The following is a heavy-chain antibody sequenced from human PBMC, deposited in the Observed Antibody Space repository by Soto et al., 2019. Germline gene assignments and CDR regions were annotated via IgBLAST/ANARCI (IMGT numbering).Heavy chain of an antibody. Sequence: PGGCLRLSCAASGFTFSSYSMNWVRQAPGKGLEWVSYISSSSSTIYYADSVKGRFTISRDNAKNSLYLQMNSLRDEDTAVYYCARTNSGSFHSDFDYWGQGTLVTVSS. D-gene: IGHD1-26*01. V-gene: IGHV3-48*02. CDR3: ARTNSGSFHSDFDY. CDR2: ISSSSSTI. CDR1: GFTFSSYS. J-gene: IGHJ4*02.